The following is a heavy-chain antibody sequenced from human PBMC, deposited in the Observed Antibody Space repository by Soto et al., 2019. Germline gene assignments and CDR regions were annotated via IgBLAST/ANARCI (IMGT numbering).Heavy chain of an antibody. D-gene: IGHD3-3*01. CDR2: MSGGGYST. Sequence: GGSLRLSCAASGFSFDSFVMSWVRQAPGRGLEWVSSMSGGGYSTYYADSVKGRFIISRDNSKNMLYLHMSSLRAEDTAVYYCAKATDYDFWSGRPPTFDCWGQGTLVTVSS. CDR3: AKATDYDFWSGRPPTFDC. J-gene: IGHJ4*02. CDR1: GFSFDSFV. V-gene: IGHV3-23*01.